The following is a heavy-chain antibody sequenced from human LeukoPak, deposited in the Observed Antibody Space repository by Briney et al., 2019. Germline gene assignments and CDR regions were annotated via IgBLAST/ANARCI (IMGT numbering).Heavy chain of an antibody. V-gene: IGHV4-59*01. CDR2: VHYTGNT. CDR3: ARDPEDVVMDV. CDR1: GGSINNYY. Sequence: PSETLSLTCTVSGGSINNYYWSWIRQPPGKGLEWIGYVHYTGNTNYNPSVRTRVTISVDTSKNQFSLKVTSVSAADTAVYSCARDPEDVVMDVWGKGTTVIVSS. D-gene: IGHD2-21*01. J-gene: IGHJ6*03.